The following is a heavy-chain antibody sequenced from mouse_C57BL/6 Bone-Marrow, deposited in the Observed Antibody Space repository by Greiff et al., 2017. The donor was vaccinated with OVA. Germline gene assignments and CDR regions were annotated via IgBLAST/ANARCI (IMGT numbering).Heavy chain of an antibody. CDR2: ISYDGSN. V-gene: IGHV3-6*01. J-gene: IGHJ2*01. Sequence: EVKLQESGPGLVKPSQSLSLTCSVTGYSITSGYYWNWIRQFPGNKLEWMGYISYDGSNNYNPSLKNRISITRDTSKNQFFLKLNSVTTEDTATYYCARAGWEADYWGQGTTLTVSS. D-gene: IGHD3-1*01. CDR3: ARAGWEADY. CDR1: GYSITSGYY.